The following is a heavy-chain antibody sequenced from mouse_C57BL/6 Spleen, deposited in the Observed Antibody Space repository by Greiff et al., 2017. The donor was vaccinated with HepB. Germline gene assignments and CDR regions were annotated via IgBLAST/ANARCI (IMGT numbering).Heavy chain of an antibody. J-gene: IGHJ4*01. D-gene: IGHD1-1*01. CDR1: GYTFTSHW. Sequence: QVQLQQSGPELVRPGASVKISCKAPGYTFTSHWMQWVRQRPGQGLEWIGEIFPGSGSTYYNEKFKGKATLTVDTSSSTAYMQLSSLTSEDSAVYFCARDSDYGSSYHYYAMDYWGQGTSVTVSS. CDR3: ARDSDYGSSYHYYAMDY. CDR2: IFPGSGST. V-gene: IGHV1-56*01.